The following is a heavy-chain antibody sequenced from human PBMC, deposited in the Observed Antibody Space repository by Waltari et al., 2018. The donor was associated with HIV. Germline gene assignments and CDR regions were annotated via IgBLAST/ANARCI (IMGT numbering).Heavy chain of an antibody. CDR2: VIPMSGAA. Sequence: QVRLVQSGDAGKRPGSLPSAPCRADGCSFGIDTFNWVREVPGKGLEWMGRVIPMSGAANYAQKFRGRVTITADKSTNTAYMELSSLRSEDTAVFYCASARETMGVDFAFWGQGTLVTVSS. J-gene: IGHJ4*02. V-gene: IGHV1-69*08. D-gene: IGHD3-10*01. CDR3: ASARETMGVDFAF. CDR1: GCSFGIDT.